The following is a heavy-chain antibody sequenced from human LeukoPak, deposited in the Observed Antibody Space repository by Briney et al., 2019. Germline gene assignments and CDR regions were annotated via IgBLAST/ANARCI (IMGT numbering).Heavy chain of an antibody. CDR2: VYTSGST. CDR3: ARGRSSGDYYFDY. Sequence: PSETLSLTCTVSGGSISSGSYYWSWIRQPARKGLEWIGRVYTSGSTNYNPSLKSRVTISVDTSKNQFSLKLSSVTAADTAVYYCARGRSSGDYYFDYWGQGTLVTVSS. CDR1: GGSISSGSYY. V-gene: IGHV4-61*02. D-gene: IGHD3-22*01. J-gene: IGHJ4*01.